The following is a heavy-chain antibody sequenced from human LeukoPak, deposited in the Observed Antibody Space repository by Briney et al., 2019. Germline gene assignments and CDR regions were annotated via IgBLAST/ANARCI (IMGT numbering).Heavy chain of an antibody. CDR1: GYTFTSYG. V-gene: IGHV1-18*01. CDR3: ARDVGSGSFYYYGMDV. D-gene: IGHD3-10*01. Sequence: GASVKVSCKASGYTFTSYGISWVRQAPGQGLEWMGWISAYNGNTNYAQKFQGRVTITADESTSTAYMELSSLRSEDTAVYYCARDVGSGSFYYYGMDVWGQGTTVTVSS. CDR2: ISAYNGNT. J-gene: IGHJ6*02.